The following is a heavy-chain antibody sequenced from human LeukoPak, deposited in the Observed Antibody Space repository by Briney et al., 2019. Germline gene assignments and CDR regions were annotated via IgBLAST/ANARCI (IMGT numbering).Heavy chain of an antibody. D-gene: IGHD5-12*01. CDR2: ISYDGSNK. J-gene: IGHJ2*01. CDR3: AKSGAIGWYFDL. Sequence: GGSLRLSCAASGFTFSSYGMHWVRQAPGKGLEWVAVISYDGSNKYYADSVKGRFTISRDNAKNSLYLQMNSLRAEDTALYYCAKSGAIGWYFDLWGRGTLVTVS. CDR1: GFTFSSYG. V-gene: IGHV3-30*18.